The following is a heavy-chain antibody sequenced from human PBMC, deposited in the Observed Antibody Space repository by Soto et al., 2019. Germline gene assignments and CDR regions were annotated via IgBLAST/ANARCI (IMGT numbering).Heavy chain of an antibody. V-gene: IGHV4-31*03. CDR3: ARASSSSSAADY. D-gene: IGHD6-6*01. CDR2: IYDSESA. J-gene: IGHJ4*02. CDR1: GESISSGGYY. Sequence: QVQLQESGPGLVKPSQTLSLTCSVSGESISSGGYYWSWIRHHPGKGLEWIGYIYDSESAYYNPSLKSRVTISMDTSNKHFAMRLSSVTAADTAVYYCARASSSSSAADYWGEGTLATVSS.